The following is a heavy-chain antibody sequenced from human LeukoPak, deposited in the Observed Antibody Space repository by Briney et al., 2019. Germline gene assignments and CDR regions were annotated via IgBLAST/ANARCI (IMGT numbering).Heavy chain of an antibody. CDR2: IYDSGST. CDR3: ARYYYDSSGYYDYYYYGMDV. D-gene: IGHD3-22*01. J-gene: IGHJ6*02. V-gene: IGHV4-59*01. CDR1: GDSISGYY. Sequence: SETLSLTCTVSGDSISGYYWSWIRQPPGKGLEWIGYIYDSGSTKYNPSLKSRVTISVDTSENQFSLKLSSVTAADTAVYYCARYYYDSSGYYDYYYYGMDVWGQGTTATVSS.